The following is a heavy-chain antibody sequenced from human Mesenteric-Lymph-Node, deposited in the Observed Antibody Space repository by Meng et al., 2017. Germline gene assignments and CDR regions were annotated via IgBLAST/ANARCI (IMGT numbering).Heavy chain of an antibody. CDR2: IIHLGGGT. Sequence: ASAKDTCKTSGYIFSRYYLHWVRQAPGQGLEWMGIIIHLGGGTNYAQKFQGRITLTRDTSTSTDYMELNSLRSEDTAVYYCARVGAPHFESSSYTYVVDVWGQGTTVTVSS. J-gene: IGHJ6*02. CDR1: GYIFSRYY. D-gene: IGHD3-22*01. V-gene: IGHV1-46*01. CDR3: ARVGAPHFESSSYTYVVDV.